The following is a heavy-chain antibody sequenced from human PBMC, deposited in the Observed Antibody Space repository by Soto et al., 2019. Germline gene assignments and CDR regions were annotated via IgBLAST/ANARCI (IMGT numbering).Heavy chain of an antibody. CDR1: GYTFTSYA. CDR2: INTNTGNP. D-gene: IGHD2-8*01. CDR3: ARDRSCISLYYYYGMDV. V-gene: IGHV7-4-1*01. Sequence: ASVKVSCKASGYTFTSYAMNWVRQAPGQGLEWMGWINTNTGNPTYAQGFTGRFVFSLDTSVSTAYLQICSLKAEDTAVYYCARDRSCISLYYYYGMDVWGQGTTVTVSS. J-gene: IGHJ6*02.